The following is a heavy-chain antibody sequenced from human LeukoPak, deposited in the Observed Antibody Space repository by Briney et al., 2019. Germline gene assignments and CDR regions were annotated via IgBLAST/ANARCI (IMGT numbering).Heavy chain of an antibody. Sequence: GGSLRLSCAASGFTFSSYGMHWVRQAPGKGLEWVAVISYDGSNKYYADSVKGRFTISRDNSKNTLYLQMNSLRAEDTAVFYCAKGTMVRVAPYYYWGQGTLVTVSS. CDR1: GFTFSSYG. J-gene: IGHJ4*02. D-gene: IGHD3-10*01. CDR3: AKGTMVRVAPYYY. V-gene: IGHV3-30*18. CDR2: ISYDGSNK.